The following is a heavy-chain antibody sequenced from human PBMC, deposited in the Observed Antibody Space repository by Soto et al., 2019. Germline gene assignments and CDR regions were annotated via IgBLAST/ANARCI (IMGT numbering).Heavy chain of an antibody. Sequence: EVQLLEAGGGLVQPGGSLRLSCAASGFTFSNYAMKWVRQAPGKGLEWVSGISASGVSATYADSVKGRFTISRDNAKKGGFPQMKGLRADDGGLYYCAKEVGGTDYPPSVWGQGTTVIVSS. CDR1: GFTFSNYA. V-gene: IGHV3-23*01. D-gene: IGHD1-26*01. CDR3: AKEVGGTDYPPSV. J-gene: IGHJ6*02. CDR2: ISASGVSA.